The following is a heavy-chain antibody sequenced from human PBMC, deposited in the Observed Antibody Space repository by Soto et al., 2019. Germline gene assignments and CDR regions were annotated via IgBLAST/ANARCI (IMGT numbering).Heavy chain of an antibody. V-gene: IGHV3-23*01. J-gene: IGHJ3*02. CDR2: ISGSGGST. CDR3: AKDPHDSGSYFAFDI. D-gene: IGHD1-26*01. Sequence: GGSLRLSCAASGFTFSSYAMSWVRQAPGKGLEWVSAISGSGGSTYYADSVKGPFTISRDNSKNTLYLQMNSLRAEDTAVYYCAKDPHDSGSYFAFDIWGQGTMVTVSS. CDR1: GFTFSSYA.